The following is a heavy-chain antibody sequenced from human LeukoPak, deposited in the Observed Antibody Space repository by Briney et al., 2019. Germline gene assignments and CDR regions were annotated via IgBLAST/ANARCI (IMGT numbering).Heavy chain of an antibody. CDR1: GFTFSNYE. CDR3: ARVGVGTVTTWDY. CDR2: ISLSGTTI. J-gene: IGHJ4*02. D-gene: IGHD4-17*01. V-gene: IGHV3-48*03. Sequence: PGGSLRLSCAASGFTFSNYEMNCVRQAPGKGLEWVSYISLSGTTIYYADSVKGRFTISRDNAKNSLYLQMNSLRAEDTAVYYCARVGVGTVTTWDYWGQGTLVTVSS.